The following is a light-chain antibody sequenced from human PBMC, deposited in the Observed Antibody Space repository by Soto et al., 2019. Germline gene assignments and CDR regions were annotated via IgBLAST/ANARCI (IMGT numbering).Light chain of an antibody. Sequence: QSVLTQPPSASGTPGQRVTISCSGSSSNIGRNTVNWYQQFPGTAPKLLIYSNDQWPSGVPDRFSGSKSGTSASLAISGLQSEDEADYYCEAWDDSMNGYVFGTGTKVTVL. CDR2: SND. CDR3: EAWDDSMNGYV. J-gene: IGLJ1*01. CDR1: SSNIGRNT. V-gene: IGLV1-44*01.